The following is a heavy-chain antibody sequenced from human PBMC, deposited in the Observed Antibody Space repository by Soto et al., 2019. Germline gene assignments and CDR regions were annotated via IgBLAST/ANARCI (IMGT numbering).Heavy chain of an antibody. CDR1: GFTFSDYY. CDR3: ARDWNSND. J-gene: IGHJ4*02. CDR2: ITNSGTI. V-gene: IGHV3-11*01. D-gene: IGHD1-7*01. Sequence: QVRLVESGGGLVKPGGSLRLSCAASGFTFSDYYMSWISQAPGKGLEWVSYITNSGTIYYADSVKGRFTISRDNAKNSLFLQMNSLRVEDTALYYCARDWNSNDWGQGTLVTVSS.